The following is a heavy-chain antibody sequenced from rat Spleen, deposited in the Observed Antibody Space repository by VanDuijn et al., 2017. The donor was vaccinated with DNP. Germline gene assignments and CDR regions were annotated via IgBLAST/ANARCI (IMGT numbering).Heavy chain of an antibody. CDR2: ITNTGGST. V-gene: IGHV5-31*01. J-gene: IGHJ1*01. Sequence: EVQLVESGGGLVQPGMSLRLSCVASGFTFNNNWMTWIRQAPGSGLEWIASITNTGGSTYYLDSVKGRFTISRDNSKSTLYLQMDSLRSEDTATYYCTRKYTTDYYWYFDFWGPGTMVTVSS. D-gene: IGHD1-6*01. CDR1: GFTFNNNW. CDR3: TRKYTTDYYWYFDF.